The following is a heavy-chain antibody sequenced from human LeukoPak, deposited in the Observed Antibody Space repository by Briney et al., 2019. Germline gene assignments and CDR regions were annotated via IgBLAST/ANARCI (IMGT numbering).Heavy chain of an antibody. J-gene: IGHJ4*02. V-gene: IGHV3-66*01. CDR3: ARDSIAVVGTDY. D-gene: IGHD6-19*01. CDR2: IYSGGST. Sequence: GGSLRLSCAASGFTVSSNYMTWVRQAPGKGLEWVSVIYSGGSTYYADSVKGRFTISRDNSRNTLYLQMNSLRGEDTAVYYCARDSIAVVGTDYWGQGTLVTVPS. CDR1: GFTVSSNY.